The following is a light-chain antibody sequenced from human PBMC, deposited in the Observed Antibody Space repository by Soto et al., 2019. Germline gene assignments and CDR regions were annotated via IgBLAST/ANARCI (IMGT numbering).Light chain of an antibody. CDR2: GAA. CDR1: QSISSY. J-gene: IGKJ4*01. V-gene: IGKV1-39*01. Sequence: DIQLTQSPSSLSASVGDRVTITCRARQSISSYLNCYQHTPRRAPKLLIFGAATLHTGVPPRFSGGGSGTNFTLTITSLQPEDFATYYCQQSYTSLPLTFGGGTKVDIK. CDR3: QQSYTSLPLT.